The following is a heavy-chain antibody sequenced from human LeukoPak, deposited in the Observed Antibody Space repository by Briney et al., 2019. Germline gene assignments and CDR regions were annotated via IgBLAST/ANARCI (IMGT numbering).Heavy chain of an antibody. Sequence: GGSLRLSCAASGFTFSSYAMSWVRQAPGKGLEWVSSISSSSSYIYYADSVKGRFTISRDNAKNSLYLQMNSLRAEDTAVYYCASTVVMVCYWGQGTLVTVSS. CDR1: GFTFSSYA. D-gene: IGHD4-23*01. CDR3: ASTVVMVCY. J-gene: IGHJ4*02. V-gene: IGHV3-21*01. CDR2: ISSSSSYI.